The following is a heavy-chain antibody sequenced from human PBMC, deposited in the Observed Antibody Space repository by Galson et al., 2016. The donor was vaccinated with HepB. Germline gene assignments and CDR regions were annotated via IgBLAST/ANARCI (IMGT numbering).Heavy chain of an antibody. J-gene: IGHJ6*02. Sequence: SVKVSCKASGYSFSIYGITWVRQAPGQGLEWMGWISGNNGDTNYAQSLQGRVTMTTDTSTSTAFMDLRRLRSDDTAVYYCVRHFSTSWVGRGYYQYGMDVWGQGTTVTVSS. V-gene: IGHV1-18*04. CDR2: ISGNNGDT. D-gene: IGHD3-10*01. CDR3: VRHFSTSWVGRGYYQYGMDV. CDR1: GYSFSIYG.